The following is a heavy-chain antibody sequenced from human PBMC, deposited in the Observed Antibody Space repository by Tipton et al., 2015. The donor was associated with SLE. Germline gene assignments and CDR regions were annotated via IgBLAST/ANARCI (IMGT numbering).Heavy chain of an antibody. CDR1: GFTFSSYG. V-gene: IGHV3-30*02. CDR3: AKDRHYYDSSGRYYFDY. CDR2: IRYDGSNK. Sequence: SLRLSCAASGFTFSSYGMHWVRQAPGKGLEWVAFIRYDGSNKYYADFVKGRFTISRDNSKNTLYLQMNSLRAEDTAVYYCAKDRHYYDSSGRYYFDYWGQGTLVTVSS. J-gene: IGHJ4*02. D-gene: IGHD3-22*01.